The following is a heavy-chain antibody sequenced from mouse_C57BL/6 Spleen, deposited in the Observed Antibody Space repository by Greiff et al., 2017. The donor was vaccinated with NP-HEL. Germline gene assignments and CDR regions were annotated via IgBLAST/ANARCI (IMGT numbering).Heavy chain of an antibody. Sequence: VQLQQSGAELVRPGASVTLSCKASGYTFTDYEMHWVKQTPVHGLEWIGAIDPETGGTAYNQKFKGKAILTADKSSSTAYMELRSLTSEDSAVYYCTRGHYYGSSSYWYFDVWGTRTTVTVSS. V-gene: IGHV1-15*01. CDR2: IDPETGGT. CDR1: GYTFTDYE. D-gene: IGHD1-1*01. CDR3: TRGHYYGSSSYWYFDV. J-gene: IGHJ1*03.